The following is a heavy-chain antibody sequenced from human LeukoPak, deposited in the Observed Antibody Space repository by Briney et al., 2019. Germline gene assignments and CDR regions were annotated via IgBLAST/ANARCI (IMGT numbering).Heavy chain of an antibody. D-gene: IGHD2-2*01. J-gene: IGHJ6*03. Sequence: GASVKVSCKASGYTFTSYGISWVLQAPGQGLEWMGWISAYNGNTNYAQKLQGRVTMTTDTSTSTAYMELRSLRSDDTAVYYCAREVVPAANHYYYYMDVWGKGTTVTVSS. CDR3: AREVVPAANHYYYYMDV. V-gene: IGHV1-18*01. CDR2: ISAYNGNT. CDR1: GYTFTSYG.